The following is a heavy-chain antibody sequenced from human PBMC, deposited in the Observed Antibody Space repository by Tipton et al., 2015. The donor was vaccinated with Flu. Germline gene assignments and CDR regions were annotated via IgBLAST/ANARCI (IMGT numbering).Heavy chain of an antibody. CDR3: AKVDTLPGIADSYFDY. CDR1: GFTFSSYA. CDR2: ISGSDDNT. Sequence: SLRLSCAASGFTFSSYAMSWVRQAPGKGLEWVSAISGSDDNTYYADSVKGRFTISRDNSKNTLYLQMNSLRAEDTAVYYCAKVDTLPGIADSYFDYWGQGPLVSVSS. D-gene: IGHD6-13*01. V-gene: IGHV3-23*01. J-gene: IGHJ4*02.